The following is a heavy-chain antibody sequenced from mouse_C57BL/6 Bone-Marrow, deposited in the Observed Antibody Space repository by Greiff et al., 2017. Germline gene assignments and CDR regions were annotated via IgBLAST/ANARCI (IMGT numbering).Heavy chain of an antibody. CDR3: ARLGYDYDGGYSDY. CDR2: IYPFNGVS. CDR1: GYSFTGYY. Sequence: LQQSGPELVKPGASVKISCKASGYSFTGYYMHRVKQSHGNILDWIGYIYPFNGVSSYNQKFKGKATLTVDKSSSTAYMELRSLTSEDSAVYYCARLGYDYDGGYSDYWGQGTTLTVSS. V-gene: IGHV1-31*01. J-gene: IGHJ2*01. D-gene: IGHD2-4*01.